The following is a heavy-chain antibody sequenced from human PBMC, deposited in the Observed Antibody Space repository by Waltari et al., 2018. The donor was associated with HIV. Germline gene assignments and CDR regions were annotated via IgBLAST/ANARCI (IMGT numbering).Heavy chain of an antibody. V-gene: IGHV3-9*01. CDR1: GFTFAHYA. Sequence: DVHMVQFGGGLVQPGESLRLSCVGSGFTFAHYAMHWVRQGPGKGLPVVARINSYSGIIAYAASVKGRFTISRDNAKSSLYLQMNNLKPEDTALYFCAKDVGFLTHPDSGADSWGRGTLVTVTS. CDR2: INSYSGII. D-gene: IGHD2-15*01. J-gene: IGHJ4*02. CDR3: AKDVGFLTHPDSGADS.